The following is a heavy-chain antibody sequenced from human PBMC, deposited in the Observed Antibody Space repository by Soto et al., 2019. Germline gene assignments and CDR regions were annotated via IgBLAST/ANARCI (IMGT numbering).Heavy chain of an antibody. V-gene: IGHV3-74*01. D-gene: IGHD3-16*01. CDR3: ARDGGTYFDY. CDR2: LDNDGTNT. Sequence: GGSLRLSCAASGFTFSTYWMHWVRQAPGKGLVWVSRLDNDGTNTRYADSVRGRFTVSRDNGKNTVYLQMDSLRAEDTAVYYCARDGGTYFDYWGQGTLVTVSS. CDR1: GFTFSTYW. J-gene: IGHJ4*02.